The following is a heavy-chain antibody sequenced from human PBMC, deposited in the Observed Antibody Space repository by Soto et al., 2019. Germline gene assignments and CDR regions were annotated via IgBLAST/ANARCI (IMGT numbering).Heavy chain of an antibody. V-gene: IGHV3-30-3*01. D-gene: IGHD6-13*01. Sequence: QVQLVESGGGVVQPGRSLRLSCLVSGLTISSHTIHWVRQAPGKGLEGVAILLYDGTNKYYADSVKGRFTISRENSKNTVYRQMGSMTTEDTAVYYCAREWAEAGSAPDYWGQGTLVTVSS. CDR1: GLTISSHT. J-gene: IGHJ4*02. CDR2: LLYDGTNK. CDR3: AREWAEAGSAPDY.